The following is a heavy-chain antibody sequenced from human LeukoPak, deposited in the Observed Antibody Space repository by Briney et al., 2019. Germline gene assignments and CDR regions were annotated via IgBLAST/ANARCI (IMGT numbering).Heavy chain of an antibody. CDR1: GFSVSGYW. Sequence: GVSLRLSCAVSGFSVSGYWMTWVRQAPGKGLEWVANIKQDGSEKNYVDSVKGRFTISRDNAENSLFLQMNSLRVEDTAVYYCAREWQGGIAAAGTRIEGDYWGQGTLVAVSS. V-gene: IGHV3-7*01. CDR3: AREWQGGIAAAGTRIEGDY. J-gene: IGHJ4*02. CDR2: IKQDGSEK. D-gene: IGHD6-13*01.